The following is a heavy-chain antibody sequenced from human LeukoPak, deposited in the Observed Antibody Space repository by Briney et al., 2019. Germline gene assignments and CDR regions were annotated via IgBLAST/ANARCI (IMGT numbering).Heavy chain of an antibody. CDR3: ARDIIGEAVAGPNWFDP. D-gene: IGHD6-19*01. J-gene: IGHJ5*02. V-gene: IGHV1-69*04. CDR1: GGTFSSYA. Sequence: ASVKVSCKASGGTFSSYAISWVRQAPGQGLEWMGRIIPIFGIANYAQKFQGRVTITADKSTSTAYMELSSLRSEDTAVYYCARDIIGEAVAGPNWFDPWGQGTLVTVSS. CDR2: IIPIFGIA.